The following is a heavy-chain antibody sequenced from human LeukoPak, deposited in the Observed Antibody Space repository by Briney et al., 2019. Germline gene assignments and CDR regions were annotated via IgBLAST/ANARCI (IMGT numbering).Heavy chain of an antibody. CDR2: IYSGGST. Sequence: GGSLRLSCAASGFTVSSNYMSWVRQATGKGLEWVSVIYSGGSTYYADSVKGRFTISRDNSKNTLYLQMNSLRAEDTAVYYCGTTMVRGDGDYWGQGTLVTVSS. V-gene: IGHV3-53*01. CDR3: GTTMVRGDGDY. CDR1: GFTVSSNY. J-gene: IGHJ4*02. D-gene: IGHD3-10*01.